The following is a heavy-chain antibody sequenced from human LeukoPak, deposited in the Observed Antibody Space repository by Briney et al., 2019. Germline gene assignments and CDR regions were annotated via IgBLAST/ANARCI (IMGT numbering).Heavy chain of an antibody. CDR2: ISGSGGST. CDR1: GFTFSSYA. J-gene: IGHJ4*02. CDR3: AKDSHYGDYGNFDY. Sequence: GGSLGLSCAASGFTFSSYAMSWVRQAPGKGLEWVSAISGSGGSTYYADSVKGRFTISRDNSKNTLYLQMNSLRAEDTAVYYCAKDSHYGDYGNFDYWGQGTLVTVSS. V-gene: IGHV3-23*01. D-gene: IGHD4-17*01.